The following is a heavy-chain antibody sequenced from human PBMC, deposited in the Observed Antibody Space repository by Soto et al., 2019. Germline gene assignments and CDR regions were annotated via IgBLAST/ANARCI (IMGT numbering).Heavy chain of an antibody. V-gene: IGHV1-8*01. Sequence: QVQLVQSGAEVKKPGASVKVSCKASGYTFTSYDINWVRQATGQGLEWMGWMNPNSGNTGYAQKLQGRVTMTRNTSISKAYMELTSLTSEDAALYFCARGTRTHDSWGQGTLVTVSS. CDR1: GYTFTSYD. D-gene: IGHD1-1*01. CDR2: MNPNSGNT. J-gene: IGHJ4*02. CDR3: ARGTRTHDS.